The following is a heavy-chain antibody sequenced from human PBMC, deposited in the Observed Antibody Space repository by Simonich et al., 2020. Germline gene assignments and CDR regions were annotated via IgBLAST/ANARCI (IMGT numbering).Heavy chain of an antibody. CDR1: GFTFDDYA. CDR3: AKDMGYCSGGSCYYFDY. CDR2: ISWNSGRI. J-gene: IGHJ4*02. V-gene: IGHV3-9*01. D-gene: IGHD2-15*01. Sequence: EVQLVESGGGLVQPGRSLRLSCAASGFTFDDYAMTWVRPAPGEGLEVVSGISWNSGRIGYADSVKRRFTISRDNAKNSLYLQMNSLRAEYTALYYCAKDMGYCSGGSCYYFDYWGQGTLVTVSS.